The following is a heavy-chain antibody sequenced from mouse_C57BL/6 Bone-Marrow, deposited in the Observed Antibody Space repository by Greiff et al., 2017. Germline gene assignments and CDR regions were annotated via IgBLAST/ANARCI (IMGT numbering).Heavy chain of an antibody. CDR1: EYEFPSHD. V-gene: IGHV5-2*01. CDR2: INSDGGST. CDR3: ARQIYYDYEGWYFDV. J-gene: IGHJ1*03. Sequence: EVKLVESGGGLVQPGESLKLSCESNEYEFPSHDMSWVRKTPEKRLELVAAINSDGGSTYYPDTMERRFIISRDNTKKTLYLQMSNLRSEDTALYNCARQIYYDYEGWYFDVWGTGTTVTVSS. D-gene: IGHD2-4*01.